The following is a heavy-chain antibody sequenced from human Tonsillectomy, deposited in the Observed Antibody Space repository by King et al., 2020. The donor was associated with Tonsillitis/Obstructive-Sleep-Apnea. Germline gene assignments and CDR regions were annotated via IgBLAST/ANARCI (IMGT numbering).Heavy chain of an antibody. CDR2: INPSDGIT. D-gene: IGHD2-8*01. CDR1: GYTFTSNY. Sequence: VQLVESGAEVKKPGASVKVSCKASGYTFTSNYVHWVRPAPGQGLEWMGIINPSDGITTSAQKFQGRDTMTRDTPTSTADMELSSLRGEDTAVYYCVRDERDGRHLDHGGQGPLVRVSS. CDR3: VRDERDGRHLDH. V-gene: IGHV1-46*01. J-gene: IGHJ1*01.